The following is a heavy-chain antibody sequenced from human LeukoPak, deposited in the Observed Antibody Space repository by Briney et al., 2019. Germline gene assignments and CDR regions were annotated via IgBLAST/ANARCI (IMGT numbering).Heavy chain of an antibody. V-gene: IGHV6-1*01. CDR1: GDSVSSDSAL. J-gene: IGHJ6*02. Sequence: SQTLSLTCAISGDSVSSDSALWNWIRQSPSRRLEWLGRAYYRSKWYNDYAVSVKSRITINPDTSKNQFSLHLNSVTPEDTAVYYCARGQVGAHFGDYDYYYGMDVWGQGTTVTVSS. CDR3: ARGQVGAHFGDYDYYYGMDV. D-gene: IGHD4-17*01. CDR2: AYYRSKWYN.